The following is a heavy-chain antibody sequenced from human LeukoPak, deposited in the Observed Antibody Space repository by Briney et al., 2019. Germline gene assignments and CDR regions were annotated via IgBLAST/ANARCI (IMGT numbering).Heavy chain of an antibody. Sequence: PGGSLRLSCAASGFTFSSYAMSWVRQAPGKGLEWVSAISGSGGSTYYADSVTGRFTISRDNAKDSLFLQMNSLRAEDTAVYYCARAGGRYSSSWFKFDYWGQGTLVTVSS. J-gene: IGHJ4*02. CDR2: ISGSGGST. CDR1: GFTFSSYA. D-gene: IGHD6-13*01. CDR3: ARAGGRYSSSWFKFDY. V-gene: IGHV3-23*01.